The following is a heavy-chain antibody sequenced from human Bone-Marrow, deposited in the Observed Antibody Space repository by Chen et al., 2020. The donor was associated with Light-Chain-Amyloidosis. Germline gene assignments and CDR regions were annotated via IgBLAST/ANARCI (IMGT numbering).Heavy chain of an antibody. CDR3: AKEDTRDGYSAYDY. V-gene: IGHV3-23*01. J-gene: IGHJ4*02. Sequence: EVQLLQSGGGLAQPGGSLRLSCAAPGFAFSAYALGWVRQVPGKGLEWVSMISGNGDRTFYADSVNGRFTISRDNSKAMLSLQMNSLRGDDSGVYFCAKEDTRDGYSAYDYWGLGTLVTVS. CDR1: GFAFSAYA. D-gene: IGHD4-4*01. CDR2: ISGNGDRT.